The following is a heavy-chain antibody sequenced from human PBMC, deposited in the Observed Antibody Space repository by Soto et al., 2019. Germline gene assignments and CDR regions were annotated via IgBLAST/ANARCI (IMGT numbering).Heavy chain of an antibody. CDR3: ARDRMYMSSCLGDAGGEIDF. CDR1: GYTFTDHH. Sequence: QVQLVQSGAEVKKPGASVKVSCKASGYTFTDHHVHWVRQAPGQGLEWMGWSNPNRGGTKYAQKFQGRVTMTRDTSISTVYMELSRLSSDDTAIYFCARDRMYMSSCLGDAGGEIDFWGQGTLVTVSS. V-gene: IGHV1-2*02. CDR2: SNPNRGGT. J-gene: IGHJ4*02. D-gene: IGHD6-6*01.